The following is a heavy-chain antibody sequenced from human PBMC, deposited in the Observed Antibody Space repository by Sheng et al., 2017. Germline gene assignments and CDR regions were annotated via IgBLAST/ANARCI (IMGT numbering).Heavy chain of an antibody. J-gene: IGHJ6*02. CDR3: ARGLFVVVPAASNYYYYGMDV. Sequence: QVQLQQWGAGLLKPSETLSLTCAVYGGSFSGYYWSWIRQPPGKGLEWIGEINHSGSTNYNPSLKSRVTISVDTSKNQFSLKLSSVTAADTAVYYCARGLFVVVPAASNYYYYGMDVWGQGTTVTVSS. V-gene: IGHV4-34*01. CDR2: INHSGST. D-gene: IGHD2-2*01. CDR1: GGSFSGYY.